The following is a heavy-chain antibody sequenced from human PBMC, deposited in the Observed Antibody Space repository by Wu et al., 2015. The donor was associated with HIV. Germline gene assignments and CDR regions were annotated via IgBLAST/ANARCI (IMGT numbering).Heavy chain of an antibody. D-gene: IGHD3-10*01. Sequence: QVQLVQSGAEVKKPGASVKVSCKASGYTFTSYYMHWVRQAPGQGLEWMGIINPSGGSTSYAQKFQGRVTMTRDTSTSTVYMELSSLRSEDTAVYYCARVGRIGGSGSGYYYGMDVWGQRGPRSPVSS. CDR1: GYTFTSYY. J-gene: IGHJ6*02. CDR2: INPSGGST. CDR3: ARVGRIGGSGSGYYYGMDV. V-gene: IGHV1-46*01.